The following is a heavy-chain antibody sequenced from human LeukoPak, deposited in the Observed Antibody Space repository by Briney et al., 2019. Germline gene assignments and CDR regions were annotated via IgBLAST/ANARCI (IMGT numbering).Heavy chain of an antibody. CDR2: INPSAGTT. CDR3: ARALAAGVRSDGFDI. V-gene: IGHV1-46*01. J-gene: IGHJ3*02. Sequence: ASVKVSCKASGYSFISYCIHWVRQAPGQGLEWMGIINPSAGTTGYAQKFQGRVTMTRDTSTSTVYVELGSLRSEDTAVYYCARALAAGVRSDGFDIWGQGTMVTVSS. D-gene: IGHD6-13*01. CDR1: GYSFISYC.